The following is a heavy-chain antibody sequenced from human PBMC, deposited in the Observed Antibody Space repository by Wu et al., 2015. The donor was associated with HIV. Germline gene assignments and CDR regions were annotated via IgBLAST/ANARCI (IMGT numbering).Heavy chain of an antibody. Sequence: QVQLVQSGAEVKKPGSSVKVSCKASGGTFSSYAISWVRQAPGQGLEWMGRIIPIFGTANYAQNFRGRVTITADESTRTAYMELNSLKSGDTAVYYCARERARTLGSYFPYDAFDIWGQGTMVIVSS. J-gene: IGHJ3*02. D-gene: IGHD1-26*01. CDR3: ARERARTLGSYFPYDAFDI. V-gene: IGHV1-69*13. CDR1: GGTFSSYA. CDR2: IIPIFGTA.